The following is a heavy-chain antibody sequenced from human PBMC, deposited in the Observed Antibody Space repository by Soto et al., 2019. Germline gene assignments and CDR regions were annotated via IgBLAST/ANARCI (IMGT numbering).Heavy chain of an antibody. Sequence: QGTLKESGPTLVKPTQTLTLTCSFSGFSLSTSGVGVGWIRQSPGKALEWLALIYWSGDEHYRPSLKSRLSIIKDTSKNHVVLIMTDMDPVDTATYYWARGLATLPVFAFDIRGQGTMVTVSS. CDR3: ARGLATLPVFAFDI. CDR2: IYWSGDE. D-gene: IGHD6-6*01. J-gene: IGHJ3*02. CDR1: GFSLSTSGVG. V-gene: IGHV2-5*01.